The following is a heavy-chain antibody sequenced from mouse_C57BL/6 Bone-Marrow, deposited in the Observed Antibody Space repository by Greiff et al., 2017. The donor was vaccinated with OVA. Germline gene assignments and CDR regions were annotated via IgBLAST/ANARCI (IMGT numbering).Heavy chain of an antibody. CDR3: ARWSYYYAMDY. Sequence: QVQLKESGAELVKPGASVKISCKASGYAFSSYWMNWVKQRPGKGLEWIGQIYPGDGDTNYNGKFKGKATLTADKSSSTAYMQLSSLTSEDSAVYFCARWSYYYAMDYWGQGTSVTVSS. CDR1: GYAFSSYW. V-gene: IGHV1-80*01. CDR2: IYPGDGDT. J-gene: IGHJ4*01.